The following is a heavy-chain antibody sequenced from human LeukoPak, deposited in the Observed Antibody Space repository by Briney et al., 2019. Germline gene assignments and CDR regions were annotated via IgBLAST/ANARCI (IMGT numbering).Heavy chain of an antibody. Sequence: SVKVSCKASGGTFSTYAIYWLRQAPGQGLEWMGGIIPIFGTANYAQKFQGRVTITADESTSTAYMELSSLRSEDTAVYYCARDREFCDSNCYSGWFASWGQGTLVTVSS. CDR3: ARDREFCDSNCYSGWFAS. CDR1: GGTFSTYA. J-gene: IGHJ5*01. D-gene: IGHD3-22*01. CDR2: IIPIFGTA. V-gene: IGHV1-69*01.